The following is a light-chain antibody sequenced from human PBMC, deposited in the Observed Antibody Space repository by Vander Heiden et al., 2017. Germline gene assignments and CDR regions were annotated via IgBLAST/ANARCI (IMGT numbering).Light chain of an antibody. Sequence: DIQMTQSPSSLSASVGDRVTITCRASQSISSYLNWYQQKPGKAPKLLMYAASSLQSGVPSRFSGSGSGTDFTLTISRLQPEDFATYCCQQSDSTPYTFGQGTKLEIK. V-gene: IGKV1-39*01. CDR2: AAS. CDR3: QQSDSTPYT. CDR1: QSISSY. J-gene: IGKJ2*01.